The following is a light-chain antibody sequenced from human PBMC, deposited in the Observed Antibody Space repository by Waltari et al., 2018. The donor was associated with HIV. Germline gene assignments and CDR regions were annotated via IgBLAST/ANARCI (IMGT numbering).Light chain of an antibody. CDR2: TAS. V-gene: IGKV1-39*01. CDR1: QSISRY. Sequence: DIQMTQSPSSLSASIGDRVTITCRASQSISRYLNWYQQKPGKAPKFLIYTASTLQSGVPSRFSGSGSGTDFTLTISSLQPEDFATYYCQQSYSTREFTFGPGTKVDIK. J-gene: IGKJ3*01. CDR3: QQSYSTREFT.